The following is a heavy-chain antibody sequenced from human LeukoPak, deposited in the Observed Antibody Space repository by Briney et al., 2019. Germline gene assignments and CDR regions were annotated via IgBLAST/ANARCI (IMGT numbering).Heavy chain of an antibody. V-gene: IGHV1-2*02. CDR2: INPNSGGT. CDR3: ASAHSSSR. D-gene: IGHD6-13*01. J-gene: IGHJ4*02. Sequence: VKVSCKTSGYTFTSYGFTWVRQAPGQGLEWMGWINPNSGGTNHAQKFQGRVTMTRDTSIRTAYMELSRLRSDDTAVYYCASAHSSSRWGQGTLVTVSS. CDR1: GYTFTSYG.